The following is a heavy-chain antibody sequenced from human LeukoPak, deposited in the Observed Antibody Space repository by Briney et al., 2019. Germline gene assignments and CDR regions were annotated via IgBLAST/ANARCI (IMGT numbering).Heavy chain of an antibody. V-gene: IGHV3-30*02. CDR1: GFTFSSHG. CDR2: IRYDGSNK. Sequence: GGSVRLSCAASGFTFSSHGMHWPRQAPGKGLEGVAFIRYDGSNKYYADSVKGRFTISRDNSTNTLYLQMNSLGAEDTAVYYCAKDHGQWLVAKGVGYWGQGTLVTVSS. D-gene: IGHD6-19*01. J-gene: IGHJ4*02. CDR3: AKDHGQWLVAKGVGY.